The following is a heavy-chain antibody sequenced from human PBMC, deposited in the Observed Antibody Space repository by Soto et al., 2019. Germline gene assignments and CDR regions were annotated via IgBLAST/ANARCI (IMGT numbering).Heavy chain of an antibody. Sequence: PGESLKISCKGSGYSFTTYWIGWVRQLPGKGLEWMGIIYPGDSDTRYSPSFQGQVTISADNSISTAYLQWNSLKASDTALYYCARSPSGTLDPYYFDYWGQGTLVTVS. V-gene: IGHV5-51*01. J-gene: IGHJ4*02. CDR3: ARSPSGTLDPYYFDY. CDR1: GYSFTTYW. D-gene: IGHD1-26*01. CDR2: IYPGDSDT.